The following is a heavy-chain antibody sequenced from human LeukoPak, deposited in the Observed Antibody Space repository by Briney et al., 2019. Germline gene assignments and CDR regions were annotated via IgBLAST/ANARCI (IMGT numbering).Heavy chain of an antibody. V-gene: IGHV3-48*01. D-gene: IGHD3-3*01. J-gene: IGHJ6*03. CDR1: GFTFSSYS. CDR2: ISSSSSTI. Sequence: GGSLRLSCAASGFTFSSYSMNWVRQAPGKGLEWVSYISSSSSTIYYADSVKGRFTISRDNAKNSLYLQRNSLRAEDTAVYYCAREQGDFWSGYDYYYYMDVWGKGTTVTVSS. CDR3: AREQGDFWSGYDYYYYMDV.